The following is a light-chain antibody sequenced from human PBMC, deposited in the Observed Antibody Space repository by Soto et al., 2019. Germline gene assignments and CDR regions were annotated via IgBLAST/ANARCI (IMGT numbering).Light chain of an antibody. CDR1: QSVSSY. CDR3: QQRSNWPPLYT. V-gene: IGKV3-11*01. Sequence: EIVLTQSPATLSLSPGEIATLSCRASQSVSSYLAWYQQKPGQAPRLLIYDASNRATGIPARFSGSGSGTDFTLTISSLEPEDFAVYYCQQRSNWPPLYTFGQGTKLEI. CDR2: DAS. J-gene: IGKJ2*01.